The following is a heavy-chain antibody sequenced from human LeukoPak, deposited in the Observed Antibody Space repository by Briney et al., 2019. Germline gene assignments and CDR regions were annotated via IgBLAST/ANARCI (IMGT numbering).Heavy chain of an antibody. V-gene: IGHV3-30*02. Sequence: GGSLRLSCAASGFTFSSYGMHWVRQAPGKGPEWVAFIRYDGSNKYYADSVKGRFTISRDNSKNTLYLQMNSLRAEDTAVYYCAKDLYRYYYGSGSYSPGAFDIWGQGTMVTVSS. CDR3: AKDLYRYYYGSGSYSPGAFDI. D-gene: IGHD3-10*01. CDR2: IRYDGSNK. CDR1: GFTFSSYG. J-gene: IGHJ3*02.